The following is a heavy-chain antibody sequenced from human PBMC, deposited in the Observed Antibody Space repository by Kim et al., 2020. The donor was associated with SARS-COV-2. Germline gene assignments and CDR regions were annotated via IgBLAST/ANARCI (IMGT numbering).Heavy chain of an antibody. V-gene: IGHV4-30-4*01. Sequence: SETLSLTCIVSGGSISSGDHYWGWIRQPPGKGLEWIGHIYYTGNTYYNTSVKSRITMSVDTSKNQFSLKLTSVTAADTAVYYCARGGYFYYIMDVWGRGTTVTVSS. CDR2: IYYTGNT. CDR1: GGSISSGDHY. J-gene: IGHJ6*02. CDR3: ARGGYFYYIMDV.